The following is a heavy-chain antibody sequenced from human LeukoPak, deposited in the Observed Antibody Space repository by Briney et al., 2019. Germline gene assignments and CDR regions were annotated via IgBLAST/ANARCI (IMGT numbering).Heavy chain of an antibody. D-gene: IGHD3-22*01. CDR3: ARVPYYYDGSDYYGHFLPPHY. CDR1: GYTFTSYY. J-gene: IGHJ4*02. Sequence: GASVKVSCKASGYTFTSYYMHWVRQAPGQGLEWMGWSNTYSGNAIYAQNLQGRVTLTADTSTATAYMEVRNLRSDDTAVYYCARVPYYYDGSDYYGHFLPPHYWGQGTLVTVSS. V-gene: IGHV1/OR15-2*02. CDR2: SNTYSGNA.